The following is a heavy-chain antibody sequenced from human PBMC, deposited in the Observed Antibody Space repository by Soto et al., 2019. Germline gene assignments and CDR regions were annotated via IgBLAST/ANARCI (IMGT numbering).Heavy chain of an antibody. Sequence: GGSLRLSCTASGITFSNAWMNWVRQAPGKGPEWVGRIKNKLDGGSTDDAAPGKCRFNISRDESKNTLYLQMNSLRTEDPADYCSTTGELASLSGYPNYFDLWGRGTVVTV. V-gene: IGHV3-15*05. J-gene: IGHJ2*01. CDR2: IKNKLDGGST. CDR3: TTGELASLSGYPNYFDL. CDR1: GITFSNAW. D-gene: IGHD3-9*01.